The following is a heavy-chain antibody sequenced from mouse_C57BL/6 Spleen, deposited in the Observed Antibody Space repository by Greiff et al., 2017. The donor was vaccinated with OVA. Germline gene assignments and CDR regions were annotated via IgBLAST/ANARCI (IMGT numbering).Heavy chain of an antibody. V-gene: IGHV1-82*01. CDR1: GYAFSSSW. J-gene: IGHJ2*01. D-gene: IGHD2-3*01. Sequence: VQLQQSGPELVKPGASVKISCKASGYAFSSSWMNWVKQRPGKGLEWIGRIYPGDGDTNYNGKFKGKATLTADRSSSTAYMQLSSLTSEDSAVYFCARDSMTPFDYWGQGTTLTVSS. CDR2: IYPGDGDT. CDR3: ARDSMTPFDY.